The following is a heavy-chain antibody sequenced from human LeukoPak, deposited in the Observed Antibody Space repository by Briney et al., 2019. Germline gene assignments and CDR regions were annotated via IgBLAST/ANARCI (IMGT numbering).Heavy chain of an antibody. Sequence: GESLKISCQGSGYTFTAYWIGWVRQVPGKGLEWMGIIYPGDSDTRYSPSFQGQVTMSADKSTSTACLQWTSLKASDTAMYYCARLSKGYNSYWGQGTLVTVSS. D-gene: IGHD5-24*01. J-gene: IGHJ4*02. CDR3: ARLSKGYNSY. CDR2: IYPGDSDT. V-gene: IGHV5-51*01. CDR1: GYTFTAYW.